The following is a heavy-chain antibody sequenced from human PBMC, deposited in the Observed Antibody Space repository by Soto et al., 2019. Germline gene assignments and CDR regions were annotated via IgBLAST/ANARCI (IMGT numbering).Heavy chain of an antibody. D-gene: IGHD3-16*01. CDR3: ASLGRHG. V-gene: IGHV3-7*01. CDR1: GFSFRSLA. Sequence: LRLSCAASGFSFRSLAMHWVRQAPGKGLEWVANINQDGSGKNYVDSVKGRFTISRDNAKNSLYLQMNSLRAEDTAVYYCASLGRHGWGQGTTVTVSS. CDR2: INQDGSGK. J-gene: IGHJ6*02.